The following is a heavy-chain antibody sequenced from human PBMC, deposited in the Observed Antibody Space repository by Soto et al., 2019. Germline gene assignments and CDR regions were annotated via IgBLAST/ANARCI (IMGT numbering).Heavy chain of an antibody. CDR3: ARFATTGSSWFDP. J-gene: IGHJ5*02. V-gene: IGHV4-61*08. CDR1: GGSVSSGGYY. D-gene: IGHD7-27*01. Sequence: SETLSLTCIVSGGSVSSGGYYWSWIRQSPGKGLEWIGFIHYSGSTTYNPSLKSRVTIAVDTSKGQFSLKINSVTAADTALYFFARFATTGSSWFDPWGQGSLVIVPQ. CDR2: IHYSGST.